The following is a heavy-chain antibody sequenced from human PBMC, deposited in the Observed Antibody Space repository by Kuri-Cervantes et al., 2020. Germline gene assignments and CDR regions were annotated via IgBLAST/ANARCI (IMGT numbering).Heavy chain of an antibody. CDR2: IYTSGST. CDR3: ARGVGDSSGWGY. J-gene: IGHJ4*02. V-gene: IGHV4-59*10. D-gene: IGHD3-22*01. Sequence: ESLKISCAVYGGSFSGYYWSWIRQPAGKGLEWIGRIYTSGSTNYNPSLKSRVTMSVDTSKNQFSLKLSSVTAADTAVYYCARGVGDSSGWGYWDQGTLVTVSS. CDR1: GGSFSGYY.